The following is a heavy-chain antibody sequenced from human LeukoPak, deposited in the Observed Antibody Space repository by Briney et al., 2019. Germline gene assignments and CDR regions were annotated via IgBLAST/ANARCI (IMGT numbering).Heavy chain of an antibody. CDR3: VGGYDPHY. V-gene: IGHV3-74*01. CDR2: INGDGSDT. Sequence: PGGSLRLSCAASGFTFGNFWMHWVRQAPGKGLVWVSRINGDGSDTSYADSVKGRLTISRDNAKNTLYLQMNSLRAEDTAIYYCVGGYDPHYWGQGTLVTVSS. J-gene: IGHJ4*02. D-gene: IGHD2-8*02. CDR1: GFTFGNFW.